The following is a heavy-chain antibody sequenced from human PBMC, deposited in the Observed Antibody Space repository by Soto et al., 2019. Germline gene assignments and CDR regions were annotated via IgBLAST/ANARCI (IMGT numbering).Heavy chain of an antibody. CDR1: GFTFSNYA. V-gene: IGHV3-23*01. CDR2: IGGRATSA. Sequence: EVQLLESGGGLVQPGGSLRLSCAASGFTFSNYAMSWVRQAPGKGLEWVSGIGGRATSAYYADSVKGRFAISRDNSYNTLFLQLTSLRAEDTAVYYCAKSRYSDSSGEFYDFWGQGTLVSVSS. CDR3: AKSRYSDSSGEFYDF. D-gene: IGHD3-22*01. J-gene: IGHJ4*02.